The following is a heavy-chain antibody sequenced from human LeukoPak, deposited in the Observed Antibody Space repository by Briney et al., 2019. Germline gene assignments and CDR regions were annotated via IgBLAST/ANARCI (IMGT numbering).Heavy chain of an antibody. J-gene: IGHJ1*01. V-gene: IGHV3-21*01. CDR2: ISSSSSYI. CDR3: AHTVTPRYFQF. D-gene: IGHD4-17*01. CDR1: GFTFSNYS. Sequence: GGSLRLSCAASGFTFSNYSMAWVRQAPGKGLEWVSFISSSSSYIYYADSVKGRFAISRDNAKNSLYLQMNSLRTEDTALYYCAHTVTPRYFQFWGQGTLVTVSS.